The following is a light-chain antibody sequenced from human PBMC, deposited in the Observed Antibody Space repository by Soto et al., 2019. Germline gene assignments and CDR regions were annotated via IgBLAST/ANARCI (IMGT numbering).Light chain of an antibody. CDR1: SSDVGSYHL. Sequence: QSALTQSASVSGSPGQSITISCTGTSSDVGSYHLVSWYQQHPGKAPKLLIYEGSQRPSGVSNRFSGAKSGNTASLTISGLQAEDEADYYCCSYAGSSTPHVVFGGGTKLTVL. CDR3: CSYAGSSTPHVV. V-gene: IGLV2-23*01. CDR2: EGS. J-gene: IGLJ2*01.